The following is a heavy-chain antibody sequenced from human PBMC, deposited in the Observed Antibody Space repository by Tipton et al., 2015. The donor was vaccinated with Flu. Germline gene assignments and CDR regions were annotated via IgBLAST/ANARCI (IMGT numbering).Heavy chain of an antibody. J-gene: IGHJ5*02. CDR3: ARRDFSNYVSDPKSWFDP. V-gene: IGHV4-59*08. Sequence: TLSLTCTVSGGSISSYYWSWIRQPPGKGLEWIGFISSIGSSNYNPSLKSRVTISVDTSRNHLSLRLRSVTAADTAVYFCARRDFSNYVSDPKSWFDPWGQGILVTVSP. D-gene: IGHD4-11*01. CDR1: GGSISSYY. CDR2: ISSIGSS.